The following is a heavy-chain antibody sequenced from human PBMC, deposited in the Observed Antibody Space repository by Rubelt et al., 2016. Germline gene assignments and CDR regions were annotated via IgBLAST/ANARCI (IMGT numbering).Heavy chain of an antibody. CDR1: GSTLTNYG. CDR2: ISGSSYTT. V-gene: IGHV3-23*01. D-gene: IGHD6-19*01. CDR3: ARGQGSGWYFFDY. Sequence: EVQLLESGGGLVQPGGSLRLSCVASGSTLTNYGMNWIRQAPGKGLEWVSGISGSSYTTYYADSVKGRFTISRDNSKKTLYLQMNSRIAADTAIYYCARGQGSGWYFFDYWGQGNLVTVSS. J-gene: IGHJ4*02.